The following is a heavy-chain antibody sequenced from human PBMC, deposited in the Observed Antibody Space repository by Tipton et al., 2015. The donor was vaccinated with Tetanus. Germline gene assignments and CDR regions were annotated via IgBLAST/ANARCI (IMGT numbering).Heavy chain of an antibody. J-gene: IGHJ6*02. V-gene: IGHV3-23*01. CDR2: ISGSGGST. CDR3: AKESFFRVVVVVAATPGMGGMDV. Sequence: SLRLSCAASGFTFSSYAMSWVRQAPGKGLEWVSAISGSGGSTYYADSVKGRFTISRDNSKNTLYLQMNSLRAEDTAVYYCAKESFFRVVVVVAATPGMGGMDVWGQGTTVTVSS. D-gene: IGHD2-15*01. CDR1: GFTFSSYA.